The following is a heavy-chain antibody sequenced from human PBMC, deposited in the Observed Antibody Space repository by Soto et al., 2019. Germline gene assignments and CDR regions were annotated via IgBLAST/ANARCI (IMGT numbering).Heavy chain of an antibody. V-gene: IGHV4-39*01. CDR2: IYDSGST. CDR1: WGSIGSIDYY. D-gene: IGHD2-15*01. J-gene: IGHJ4*02. Sequence: ASVTLSLPKTVSWGSIGSIDYYWGLIRQPPGKGLEWIGNIYDSGSTSYNPSLKSRVTISVDTSKNQVSLKVSSVTAADTAMYICVGGYPWVGFDYWGQGTLVTVSS. CDR3: VGGYPWVGFDY.